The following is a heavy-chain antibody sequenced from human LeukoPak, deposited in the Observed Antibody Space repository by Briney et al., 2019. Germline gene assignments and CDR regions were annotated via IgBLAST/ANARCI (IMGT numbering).Heavy chain of an antibody. CDR3: ARLLSGSSLPFES. Sequence: SETLSLTCTVSGDSITTYYWSWLRQPPGKGLEWIGYIFYSGSTSYNPSLKSRVTISIDTSKNQFSLKLSSVTAADTAVYYCARLLSGSSLPFESWGQGTLVTASS. J-gene: IGHJ4*02. V-gene: IGHV4-59*01. D-gene: IGHD1-26*01. CDR1: GDSITTYY. CDR2: IFYSGST.